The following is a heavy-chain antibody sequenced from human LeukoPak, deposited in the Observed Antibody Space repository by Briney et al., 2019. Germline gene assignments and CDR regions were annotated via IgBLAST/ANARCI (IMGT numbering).Heavy chain of an antibody. CDR2: ISYDGSNK. CDR1: GFTFSSYG. CDR3: AKAYCGGDCPEDY. V-gene: IGHV3-30*18. Sequence: PGGSLRLSCAASGFTFSSYGMHWVRQAPGRGLEWVAVISYDGSNKYYADSVKGRLTISRDNSKNTLYLQMDSLRAEDTAVYYCAKAYCGGDCPEDYWGQGTLVTVSS. J-gene: IGHJ4*02. D-gene: IGHD2-21*02.